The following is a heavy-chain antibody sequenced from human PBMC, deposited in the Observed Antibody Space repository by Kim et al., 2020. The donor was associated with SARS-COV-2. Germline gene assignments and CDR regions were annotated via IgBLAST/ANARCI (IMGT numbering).Heavy chain of an antibody. J-gene: IGHJ4*02. V-gene: IGHV1-3*01. D-gene: IGHD5-12*01. CDR3: ARLLAPESDFDY. Sequence: YSRRFQGRVTITRDTSASTAYMELSSLRSEDTAVYYGARLLAPESDFDYWGQGTLVTVSS.